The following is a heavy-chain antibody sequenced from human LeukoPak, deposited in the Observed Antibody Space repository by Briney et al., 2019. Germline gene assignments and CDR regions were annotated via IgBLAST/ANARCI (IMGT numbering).Heavy chain of an antibody. Sequence: GGSLRLSCAASGFTFDDYAMHWVRQAPGKGLEWVSGISWNSGSIGYADSVKGRFTISRDNSKNTLYLQMNSLRAEDTAVYYCAKDRTIRDGYNDYWGQGTLVTVSS. D-gene: IGHD5-24*01. CDR2: ISWNSGSI. J-gene: IGHJ4*02. CDR3: AKDRTIRDGYNDY. CDR1: GFTFDDYA. V-gene: IGHV3-9*01.